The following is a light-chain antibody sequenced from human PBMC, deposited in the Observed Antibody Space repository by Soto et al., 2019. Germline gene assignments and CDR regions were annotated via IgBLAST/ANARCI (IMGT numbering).Light chain of an antibody. V-gene: IGKV3D-20*02. CDR3: QQRSSAIT. CDR2: GAS. CDR1: QSVSSSY. J-gene: IGKJ5*01. Sequence: EIVLTQSPATLSLSPGEIATLSCRASQSVSSSYLAWYQQKPGQAPRLLIYGASSRATGIPDRFSGSGSGTDFTLTISSLEPEDFAVYYCQQRSSAITFGQGTRLEIK.